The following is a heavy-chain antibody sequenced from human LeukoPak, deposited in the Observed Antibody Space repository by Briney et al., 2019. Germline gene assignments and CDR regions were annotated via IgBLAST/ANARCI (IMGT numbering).Heavy chain of an antibody. V-gene: IGHV1-2*02. CDR3: ARDRDTIPATDAGGHHFHY. J-gene: IGHJ4*02. CDR1: GYTFTGYY. D-gene: IGHD6-13*01. CDR2: INPNSGGT. Sequence: ASVKVSCKASGYTFTGYYIHWVRQAPGQGLEWMGWINPNSGGTNYAQKFQGRVTMTRDTSISTAYMELSRLRSDDTAVYYCARDRDTIPATDAGGHHFHYWGQGTLVTVSS.